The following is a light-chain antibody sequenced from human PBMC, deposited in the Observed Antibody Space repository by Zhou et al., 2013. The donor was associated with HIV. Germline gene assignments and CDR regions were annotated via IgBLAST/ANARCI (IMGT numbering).Light chain of an antibody. V-gene: IGKV1-5*03. CDR3: QQYKTYPFI. Sequence: DIQMTQSPSTLSASVGDRVTITCRASQSITTSLAWYQQKPGKAPRVLIYKASTLESGVPSRFSGSGSETEFTFTIRSLQPEDFGTYYCQQYKTYPFIFGPGTNVIVK. CDR2: KAS. J-gene: IGKJ3*01. CDR1: QSITTS.